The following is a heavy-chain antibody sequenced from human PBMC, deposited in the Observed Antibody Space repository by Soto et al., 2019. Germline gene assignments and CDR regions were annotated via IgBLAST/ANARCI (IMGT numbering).Heavy chain of an antibody. CDR1: GYPFTNYD. CDR2: MSPNSGKT. Sequence: QIHLVQSGAEVKKPGASVKVSCKTSGYPFTNYDINWVRQATGQGLEWMGYMSPNSGKTGYAQKFQGRVTMTRDTSISTAYMELSNLRSEDTAVYYCVTWGLSGWATGFYWGQGTLVTASS. D-gene: IGHD6-19*01. CDR3: VTWGLSGWATGFY. J-gene: IGHJ4*02. V-gene: IGHV1-8*01.